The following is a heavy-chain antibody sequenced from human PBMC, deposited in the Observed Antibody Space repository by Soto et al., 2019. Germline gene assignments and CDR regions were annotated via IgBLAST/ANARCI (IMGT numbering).Heavy chain of an antibody. CDR3: ARAVAVPADFDD. D-gene: IGHD6-19*01. Sequence: SETLSLTCTVSGGSISSYYWSWIRQPPGKGLEWIGYIYYSGSTNYNPSLKSRVTISVDTSKNQFSLKLSSVTAADTAVYYCARAVAVPADFDDWGQGTLVTVSS. CDR2: IYYSGST. CDR1: GGSISSYY. V-gene: IGHV4-59*08. J-gene: IGHJ4*02.